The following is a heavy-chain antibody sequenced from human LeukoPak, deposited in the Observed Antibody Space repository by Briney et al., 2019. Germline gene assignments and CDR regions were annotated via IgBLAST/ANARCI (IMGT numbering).Heavy chain of an antibody. D-gene: IGHD5-18*01. CDR3: AKRIQLWLYFDY. V-gene: IGHV3-11*01. Sequence: GGSLRLSCAASGFTFSDYYMSWIRQAPGKGLEWVSYISSSGSTIYYADSVKGRFTISRDNAKNSLYLQMNSLRAEDTAVYYCAKRIQLWLYFDYWGQGILVTVSS. CDR1: GFTFSDYY. J-gene: IGHJ4*02. CDR2: ISSSGSTI.